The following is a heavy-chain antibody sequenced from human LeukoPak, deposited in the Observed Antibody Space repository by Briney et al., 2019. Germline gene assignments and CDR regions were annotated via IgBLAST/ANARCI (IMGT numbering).Heavy chain of an antibody. CDR1: GGSISSYY. J-gene: IGHJ4*02. Sequence: SETLSLTCTVSGGSISSYYWSWIRQPAGKGLEWIGRIYISGSTNYNPSLKSRVTISVDTSKNQFSLKLSSVTAADTAVYYCARTYYDYVWGSYRSYYFDYWGQGTLVTVSS. D-gene: IGHD3-16*02. CDR2: IYISGST. CDR3: ARTYYDYVWGSYRSYYFDY. V-gene: IGHV4-4*07.